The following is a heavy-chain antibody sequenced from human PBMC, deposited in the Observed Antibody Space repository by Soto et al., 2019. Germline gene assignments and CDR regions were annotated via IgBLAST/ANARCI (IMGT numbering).Heavy chain of an antibody. CDR1: GGSISSYY. D-gene: IGHD4-4*01. CDR3: ARDLFTVTKGHGYYYGMGV. CDR2: IYYSGST. V-gene: IGHV4-59*01. Sequence: SETLSLTCTVSGGSISSYYWSWIRQPPGKGLEWIGYIYYSGSTNYNPSLKSRVTISVDTSKNQFSLKLSSVTAADTAVYYCARDLFTVTKGHGYYYGMGVWGQGTTVTVSS. J-gene: IGHJ6*02.